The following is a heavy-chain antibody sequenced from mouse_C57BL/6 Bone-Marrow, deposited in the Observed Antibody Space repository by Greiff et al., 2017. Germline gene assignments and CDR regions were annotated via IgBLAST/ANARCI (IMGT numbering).Heavy chain of an antibody. Sequence: EVMLVESGGGLVKPGGSLKLSCAASGFTFSDYGMHWVRQAPETGLEWVAYISSGSSTIYYADTVKGRFTISRDNAKNTLFLQMTSLRSEDTAMYYCASAYAMDYWGQGTSVTVSS. CDR3: ASAYAMDY. V-gene: IGHV5-17*01. CDR2: ISSGSSTI. J-gene: IGHJ4*01. CDR1: GFTFSDYG.